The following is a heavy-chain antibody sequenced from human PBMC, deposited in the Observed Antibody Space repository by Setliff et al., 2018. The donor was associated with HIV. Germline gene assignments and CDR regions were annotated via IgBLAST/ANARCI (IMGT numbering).Heavy chain of an antibody. J-gene: IGHJ4*02. CDR1: GGSFSDYY. V-gene: IGHV4-34*01. Sequence: PEETLSLTCAVDGGSFSDYYWTWIRQSPGKGLEWIGEINHRGSTNYNPSLKSRVTVSVDTSKNQFSLKLGSVTAADTAVYYCARESPSSSWFYFDFWGQGTLVTVSS. CDR3: ARESPSSSWFYFDF. D-gene: IGHD6-13*01. CDR2: INHRGST.